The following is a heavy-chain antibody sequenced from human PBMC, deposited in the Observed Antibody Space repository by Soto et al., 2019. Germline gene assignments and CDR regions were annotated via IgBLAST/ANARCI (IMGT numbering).Heavy chain of an antibody. D-gene: IGHD3-10*01. V-gene: IGHV1-69*01. Sequence: QVQLVQSGAEVKKPGSSVKVSCKASGGTFSSYAISWVRQAPGQGLEWMGGIIPIFGTANYAQKFQGRVTITADESTSTAYMELSSLRSEDTAVYYCPRLGSGYGDLHWYFDLWGRGTLVTVSS. CDR2: IIPIFGTA. CDR3: PRLGSGYGDLHWYFDL. CDR1: GGTFSSYA. J-gene: IGHJ2*01.